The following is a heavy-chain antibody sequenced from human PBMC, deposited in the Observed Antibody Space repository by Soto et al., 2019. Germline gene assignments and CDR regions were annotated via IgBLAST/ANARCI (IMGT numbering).Heavy chain of an antibody. J-gene: IGHJ6*02. CDR2: IIPIFGTA. D-gene: IGHD3-10*01. Sequence: SVKVSCKASGGTFSSYAISWVRQAPGQGLEWMGGIIPIFGTANYAQKFQGRVTITADESTSTAYMELSSLRSEDTAVYYCARDLAPITMVRGASDYYYYGMDVWGQGTTVTVSS. V-gene: IGHV1-69*13. CDR3: ARDLAPITMVRGASDYYYYGMDV. CDR1: GGTFSSYA.